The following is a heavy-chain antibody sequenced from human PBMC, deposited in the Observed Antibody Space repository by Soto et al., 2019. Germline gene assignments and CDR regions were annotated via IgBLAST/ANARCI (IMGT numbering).Heavy chain of an antibody. CDR3: ASNHYYGSGSYWAYYYYGMDV. Sequence: PSETLSLSCTVSGGSISSGGYYWSWIRQHPGKGLEWIGYIYYSGSTYYNPSLKSRVTISVDTSKNQFSLKLSSVTAADTAVYYCASNHYYGSGSYWAYYYYGMDVWGQGTTVTVSS. J-gene: IGHJ6*02. CDR2: IYYSGST. D-gene: IGHD3-10*01. CDR1: GGSISSGGYY. V-gene: IGHV4-31*03.